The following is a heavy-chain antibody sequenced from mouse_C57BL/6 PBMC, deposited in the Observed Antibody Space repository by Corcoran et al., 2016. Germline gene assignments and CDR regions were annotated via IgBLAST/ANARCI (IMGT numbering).Heavy chain of an antibody. CDR3: VRGLKAY. Sequence: QIQLVQSGPELKKPGETVKISCKASGYTFTTYGMSWVKQAPGKGLKWMGWINTYSGVPTYADDFKGRFAFSLETSASTAYLQINNLKNEDTATYFCVRGLKAYWGQGTLVTVSA. CDR1: GYTFTTYG. D-gene: IGHD1-3*01. V-gene: IGHV9-3*01. CDR2: INTYSGVP. J-gene: IGHJ3*01.